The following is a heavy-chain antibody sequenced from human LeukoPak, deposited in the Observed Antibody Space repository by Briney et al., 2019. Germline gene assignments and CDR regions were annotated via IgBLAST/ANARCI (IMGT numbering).Heavy chain of an antibody. D-gene: IGHD6-13*01. J-gene: IGHJ4*02. CDR2: ISGSNSYI. Sequence: PGGSLRLSCAASGFTFSSYAMHWIRQAPGKGLEWVSSISGSNSYIFYADSVKGRFTVSRDNAKDSLYLQMNSLRAEDTAVYYCARDRGSSWLFDYWGQGTLVTVSS. CDR3: ARDRGSSWLFDY. V-gene: IGHV3-21*01. CDR1: GFTFSSYA.